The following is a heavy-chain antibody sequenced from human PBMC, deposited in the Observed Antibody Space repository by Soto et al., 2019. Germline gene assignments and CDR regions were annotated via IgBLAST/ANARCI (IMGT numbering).Heavy chain of an antibody. Sequence: PGGSLRLSCAASGFTFSNYAMHWVRQAPGKGLEWVAVISYDGTNKYYADSVKGRFTISRDNSKNTLNLQMNSLRTEDTAVYYCGRDLRVAGLVVYWGQGTLVTVSS. CDR1: GFTFSNYA. CDR2: ISYDGTNK. J-gene: IGHJ4*02. D-gene: IGHD6-19*01. CDR3: GRDLRVAGLVVY. V-gene: IGHV3-30-3*01.